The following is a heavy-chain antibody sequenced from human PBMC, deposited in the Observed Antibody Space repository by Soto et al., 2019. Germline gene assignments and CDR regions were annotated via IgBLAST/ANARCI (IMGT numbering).Heavy chain of an antibody. D-gene: IGHD3-22*01. CDR3: ARARGPSSGYYPYWFDP. Sequence: QVQLVQSGAEVKKPGSSVKVSCKASGGTFSSYAITWVRQAPGQGLEWMGGIIPIFGTANYAQKFQGRVTIAADESTSTAYMELSSLRSEDTAVYYCARARGPSSGYYPYWFDPWGQGTLVTVSS. V-gene: IGHV1-69*12. CDR1: GGTFSSYA. J-gene: IGHJ5*02. CDR2: IIPIFGTA.